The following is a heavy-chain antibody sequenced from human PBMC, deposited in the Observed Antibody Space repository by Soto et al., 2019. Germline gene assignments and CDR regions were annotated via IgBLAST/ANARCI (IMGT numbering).Heavy chain of an antibody. CDR2: ISAHNGNS. J-gene: IGHJ6*03. V-gene: IGHV1-18*01. Sequence: QVQLVQSGDEMRKPGASVKVSCQASGYTFSNYGITWVRQAPGQGLEWMGWISAHNGNSKYAQSLQGRLTWTTDTSTSTAYMELRSLRSDDTAVYYCARDWYFYGSGSPNHMDVWGKGTTVSVSS. D-gene: IGHD3-10*01. CDR1: GYTFSNYG. CDR3: ARDWYFYGSGSPNHMDV.